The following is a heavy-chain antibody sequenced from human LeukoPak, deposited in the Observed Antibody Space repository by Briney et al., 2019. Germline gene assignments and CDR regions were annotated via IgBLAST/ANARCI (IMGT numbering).Heavy chain of an antibody. Sequence: PGGSLRLSCAASGFTVSSNYMAWVRQAPGKGLEWVSVIYSGGTIYYADSVKGRFTISRDNAKNSLYLQMNSLRAEDTAVYYCARSRLRFSEWVSFDYWGQGTLVTVSS. J-gene: IGHJ4*02. CDR1: GFTVSSNY. CDR2: IYSGGTI. D-gene: IGHD3-3*01. V-gene: IGHV3-53*01. CDR3: ARSRLRFSEWVSFDY.